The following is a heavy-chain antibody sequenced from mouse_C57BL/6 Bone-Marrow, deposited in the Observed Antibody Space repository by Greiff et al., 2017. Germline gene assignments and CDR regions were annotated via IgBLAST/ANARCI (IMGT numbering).Heavy chain of an antibody. V-gene: IGHV7-1*01. Sequence: EVKLVESGGGLVQSGRSLRLSCATSGFTFSDFYMEWVRQAPGKGLEWIAASRNKANDYTTEYSASVKGRFIVSRDTSQSILYLQMNALRAEDTAIYYCAREGYYGSSRPRYFDVWGTGTTVTVSS. D-gene: IGHD1-1*01. CDR1: GFTFSDFY. J-gene: IGHJ1*03. CDR3: AREGYYGSSRPRYFDV. CDR2: SRNKANDYTT.